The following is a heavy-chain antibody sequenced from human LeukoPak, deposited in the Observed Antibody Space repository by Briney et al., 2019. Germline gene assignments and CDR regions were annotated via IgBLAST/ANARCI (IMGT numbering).Heavy chain of an antibody. Sequence: SETLSLTCTVSGGSISSYYWSWIRQPPGKGLEWIGYIYYSGSTNYNPSLKSRVTISVDTSKNQFPLKLSSVTAADTAVYYCAGGRCSGGSCRDAFDIWGQGTMVTVSS. CDR2: IYYSGST. CDR3: AGGRCSGGSCRDAFDI. V-gene: IGHV4-59*01. J-gene: IGHJ3*02. D-gene: IGHD2-15*01. CDR1: GGSISSYY.